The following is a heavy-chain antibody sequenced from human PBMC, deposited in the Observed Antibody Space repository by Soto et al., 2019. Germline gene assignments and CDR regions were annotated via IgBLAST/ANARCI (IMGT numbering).Heavy chain of an antibody. CDR2: ISSSSSTI. CDR1: GFTFSSYS. CDR3: ARERAGDRDDAFDI. J-gene: IGHJ3*02. D-gene: IGHD7-27*01. Sequence: GGSLRLSCAASGFTFSSYSMNWVRQAPGKGLEWVSYISSSSSTIYYADSVKGRFTISRDNAKNSLYLQMNSLGAEDTAVDYWARERAGDRDDAFDIWGQGTMVTVSS. V-gene: IGHV3-48*04.